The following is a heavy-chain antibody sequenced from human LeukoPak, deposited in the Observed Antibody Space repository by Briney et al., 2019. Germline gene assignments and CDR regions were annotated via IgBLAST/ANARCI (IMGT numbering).Heavy chain of an antibody. CDR1: GGSFSGYY. Sequence: SETLSLTCAVYGGSFSGYYWSWIRQPPGKGLEWIGEINHSGSTNYNPSLKSRATLSVDTSKNQFSLKLSSVTAADTAFYCCARCISLFRAPFDYWGQGIPVTVSS. D-gene: IGHD3-10*01. V-gene: IGHV4-34*01. J-gene: IGHJ4*02. CDR2: INHSGST. CDR3: ARCISLFRAPFDY.